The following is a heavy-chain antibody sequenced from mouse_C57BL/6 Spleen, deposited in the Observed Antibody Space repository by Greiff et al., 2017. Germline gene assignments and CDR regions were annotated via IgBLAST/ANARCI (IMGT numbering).Heavy chain of an antibody. Sequence: VQLQQSGAELVRPGASVTLSCKASGYTFTDYEMHWVKQTPVHGLEWIGAIDPETGGTAYNQKFKGKAILTADKSSSTAYMELRSLTSEDSAVYYCTTPSPPRGYFDYWGQGTTLTVSS. CDR3: TTPSPPRGYFDY. D-gene: IGHD6-1*01. J-gene: IGHJ2*01. CDR1: GYTFTDYE. CDR2: IDPETGGT. V-gene: IGHV1-15*01.